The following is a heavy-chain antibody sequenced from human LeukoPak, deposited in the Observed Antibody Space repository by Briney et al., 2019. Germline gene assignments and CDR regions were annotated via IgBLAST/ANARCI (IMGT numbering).Heavy chain of an antibody. V-gene: IGHV3-30-3*01. Sequence: GGSLRLSCAASGFTFSSYAMHWVRQAPGKGLEWVAVISYDGSNKYYADSVKGRFTISRDNSKNTLYLQMNSLRAEDTAVYYCASLRYFDWSSYYFDYWGQGTLVTVSS. CDR1: GFTFSSYA. CDR2: ISYDGSNK. D-gene: IGHD3-9*01. CDR3: ASLRYFDWSSYYFDY. J-gene: IGHJ4*02.